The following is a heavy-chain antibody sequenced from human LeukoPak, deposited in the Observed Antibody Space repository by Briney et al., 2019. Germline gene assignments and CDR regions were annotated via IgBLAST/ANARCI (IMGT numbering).Heavy chain of an antibody. CDR3: AKSDCGSDGCKLYNY. CDR1: GFTFSSYS. CDR2: ISGSGGST. Sequence: PGGSLRLSCAASGFTFSSYSMNWVRQAPGKGLEWVSAISGSGGSTYYADSVKGRFTISRDNSKNTLYLQMNSLGAEDTAIYYCAKSDCGSDGCKLYNYWAQGTQVTVSS. D-gene: IGHD2-21*01. V-gene: IGHV3-23*01. J-gene: IGHJ4*02.